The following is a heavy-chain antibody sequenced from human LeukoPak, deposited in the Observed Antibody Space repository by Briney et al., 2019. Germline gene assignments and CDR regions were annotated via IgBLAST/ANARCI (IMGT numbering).Heavy chain of an antibody. Sequence: KPSETLSLTCTVSGGSISSSSYYWGWIRQAPGKGLEWIGSIYYSGSTYYNPSLKSRVTISVDTSKNQFSLKLSSVTAADTAVYYCARVHIWELLAFDYWGQGTLVTVSS. CDR3: ARVHIWELLAFDY. V-gene: IGHV4-39*07. J-gene: IGHJ4*02. D-gene: IGHD1-26*01. CDR2: IYYSGST. CDR1: GGSISSSSYY.